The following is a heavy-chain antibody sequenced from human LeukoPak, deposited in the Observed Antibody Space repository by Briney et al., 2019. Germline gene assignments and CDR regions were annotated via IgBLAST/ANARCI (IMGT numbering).Heavy chain of an antibody. Sequence: GGSLRLSCVASGFAFSSYAMSWVRQSPGKGLEWVSGISGGSGNTEYADSVKGRFTISRDNSKSTLYLQMNSLRAEDTAVYYCAKFYDILTGYFDYWGQGTLVTVSS. J-gene: IGHJ4*02. D-gene: IGHD3-9*01. CDR2: ISGGSGNT. CDR1: GFAFSSYA. CDR3: AKFYDILTGYFDY. V-gene: IGHV3-23*01.